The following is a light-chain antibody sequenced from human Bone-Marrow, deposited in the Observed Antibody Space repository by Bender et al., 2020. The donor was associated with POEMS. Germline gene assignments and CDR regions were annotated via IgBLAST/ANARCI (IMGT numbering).Light chain of an antibody. V-gene: IGLV2-23*02. CDR1: SSDVGSYNL. CDR2: EVR. CDR3: CAYASRSTLV. Sequence: QSALTQPASVSGSPGQSITISCSGTSSDVGSYNLVSWYQHHPGKAPKLIISEVRQRPSGLSKRFSGSTSGNTASLTISGLQPEDEAHYYCCAYASRSTLVFGGGTKLTVL. J-gene: IGLJ2*01.